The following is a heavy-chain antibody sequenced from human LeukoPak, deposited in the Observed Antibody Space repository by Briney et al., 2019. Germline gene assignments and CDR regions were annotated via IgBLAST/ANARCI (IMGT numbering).Heavy chain of an antibody. D-gene: IGHD5-12*01. V-gene: IGHV1-24*01. CDR1: GNPLTELS. Sequence: AFVKASRKVSGNPLTELSQHLVRQAPGKGLEGMGGFDPEDGETIYAQKFQGRVTMTEDTSTDTAYMELSSLRSEDTAVYYCATGPIVATTFDYWGQGTLVTVSS. CDR3: ATGPIVATTFDY. CDR2: FDPEDGET. J-gene: IGHJ4*02.